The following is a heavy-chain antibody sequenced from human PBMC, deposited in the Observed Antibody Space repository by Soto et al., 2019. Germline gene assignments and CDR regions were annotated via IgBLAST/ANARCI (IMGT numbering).Heavy chain of an antibody. D-gene: IGHD6-6*01. V-gene: IGHV1-2*02. CDR2: INPNNGGT. Sequence: QVQLVQSGAEVMKPGASVKVSCKASGYTFTGYYMHWVRQAPGQGLEWMGWINPNNGGTNYARNFQGRFTMTRDTSISTAFMELSRLTSDDTAVYYCAREDTTSSSLDYWGQGTLVTVAS. J-gene: IGHJ4*02. CDR3: AREDTTSSSLDY. CDR1: GYTFTGYY.